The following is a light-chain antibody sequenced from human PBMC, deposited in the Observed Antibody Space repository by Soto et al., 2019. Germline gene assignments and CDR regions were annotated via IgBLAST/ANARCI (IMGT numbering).Light chain of an antibody. J-gene: IGKJ5*01. CDR1: QSVSSSY. CDR2: GAS. CDR3: QQYGGSPT. Sequence: VWTQSPVTLSLSPGERATLSCRASQSVSSSYLAWYQQKPGQAPRLLIYGASSRAPGIPDRFSGRASGTDFTLTISRLEPEDFGVYYCQQYGGSPTFCQRTRLEV. V-gene: IGKV3-20*01.